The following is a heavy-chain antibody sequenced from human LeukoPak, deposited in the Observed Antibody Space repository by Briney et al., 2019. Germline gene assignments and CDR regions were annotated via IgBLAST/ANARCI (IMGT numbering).Heavy chain of an antibody. V-gene: IGHV3-30-3*01. CDR2: ISYDGSNK. CDR1: GFTFSSYA. D-gene: IGHD3-22*01. J-gene: IGHJ6*02. CDR3: ARDFYYDSSAWDYYYGMDV. Sequence: GGSLRLSCAASGFTFSSYAMHWVRQAPGKGLEWVAVISYDGSNKYYADSVKGRFTISRDNSKNTLYLQMNSLRAEDTAVYYCARDFYYDSSAWDYYYGMDVWGQGTTVTVSS.